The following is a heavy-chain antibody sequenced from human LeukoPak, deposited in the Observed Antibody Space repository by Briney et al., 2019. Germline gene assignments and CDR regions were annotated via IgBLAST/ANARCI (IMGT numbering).Heavy chain of an antibody. CDR1: GFTFSSYW. CDR3: ASYYSDSRGS. V-gene: IGHV3-74*01. CDR2: INSDGSSA. J-gene: IGHJ5*02. Sequence: PGGSLRLSCAASGFTFSSYWMHWVRQAPGKGLVWVSRINSDGSSARYADSVKGRFTISRDDAKNTLYLQMNSLRAEDTAVYYCASYYSDSRGSWGQGTLVTVSS. D-gene: IGHD3-22*01.